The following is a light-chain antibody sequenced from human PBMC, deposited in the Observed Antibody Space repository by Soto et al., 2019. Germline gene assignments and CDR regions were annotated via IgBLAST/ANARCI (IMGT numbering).Light chain of an antibody. CDR2: EGS. CDR3: CSYAGSSTL. J-gene: IGLJ2*01. V-gene: IGLV2-23*03. CDR1: SSDVGSYNL. Sequence: QSVLTQPASVSGSPGQSITISCTGTSSDVGSYNLVSWYQQHPVKAPKLMIYEGSKRPSGVSNRFSGSKSGNTASLTISGLQAEDEADYYCCSYAGSSTLFGGGTKLTVL.